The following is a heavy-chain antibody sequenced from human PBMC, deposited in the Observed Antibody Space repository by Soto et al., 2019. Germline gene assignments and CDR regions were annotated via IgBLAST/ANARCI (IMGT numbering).Heavy chain of an antibody. CDR2: IRSKAYGGTT. CDR3: TRDLHEYYYYHYMDV. Sequence: GGSLRLSCTASGFTFGDYAMSWFRQAPGKGLEWVGFIRSKAYGGTTEYAASVKGRFTISRDDSKSIAYLQMNSLKTEDTAVYYCTRDLHEYYYYHYMDVWGKGTTVTVSS. J-gene: IGHJ6*03. V-gene: IGHV3-49*03. CDR1: GFTFGDYA. D-gene: IGHD4-4*01.